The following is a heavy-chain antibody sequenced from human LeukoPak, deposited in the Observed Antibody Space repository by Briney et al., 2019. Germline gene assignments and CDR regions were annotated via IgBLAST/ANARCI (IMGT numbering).Heavy chain of an antibody. D-gene: IGHD1-7*01. CDR2: INHSGST. J-gene: IGHJ5*02. CDR3: ARGHLNWNYGFDP. V-gene: IGHV4-34*01. CDR1: GGSFSGYY. Sequence: SETLSLTCAVYGGSFSGYYWSWIRQPPGKGLEWIGEINHSGSTNYNPSLKSRVTISVDTSKNQFSLKLSSVTAADTAVYYCARGHLNWNYGFDPWGQGTLVTVSP.